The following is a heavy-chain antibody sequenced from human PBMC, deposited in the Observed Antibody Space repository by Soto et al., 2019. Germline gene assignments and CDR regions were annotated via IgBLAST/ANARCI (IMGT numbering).Heavy chain of an antibody. CDR3: ARVPGGGRDGPITPWYYYGMDV. J-gene: IGHJ6*02. V-gene: IGHV4-31*03. D-gene: IGHD1-20*01. Sequence: QVQLRESGPGLVKPSEMLSLTCTVSGAAIGSGGYYWSWIHQHPGKGLEWIGYIYYSGTTYYNPSLKSRVSVSVDTSKNHFSLRLSSVTAADTAVYYCARVPGGGRDGPITPWYYYGMDVWGQGTTVTVSS. CDR1: GAAIGSGGYY. CDR2: IYYSGTT.